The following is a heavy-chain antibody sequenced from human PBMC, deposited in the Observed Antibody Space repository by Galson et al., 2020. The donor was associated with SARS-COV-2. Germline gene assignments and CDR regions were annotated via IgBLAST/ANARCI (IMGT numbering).Heavy chain of an antibody. CDR1: GGSISSYY. J-gene: IGHJ4*02. V-gene: IGHV4-59*08. Sequence: ETSETLSLTCTVSGGSISSYYWSWIRQPPGKGLEWIGNIYYSGSTNYNPSLKSRVTISVDTSKNQFSLKLSSVTAADTAVYYCARLDTAMHRVYFDYWGQGTLVTVSS. CDR3: ARLDTAMHRVYFDY. CDR2: IYYSGST. D-gene: IGHD5-18*01.